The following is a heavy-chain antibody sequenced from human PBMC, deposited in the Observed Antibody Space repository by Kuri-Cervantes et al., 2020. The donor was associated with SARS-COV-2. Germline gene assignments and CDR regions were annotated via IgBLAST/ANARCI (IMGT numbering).Heavy chain of an antibody. J-gene: IGHJ4*02. D-gene: IGHD5-18*01. V-gene: IGHV3-7*03. CDR1: GFTFSSYW. CDR3: AKTREGIQLWYFDY. Sequence: GESLKISCAASGFTFSSYWMSWVRQAPGKGLEWVANIKQDGSEKYYVDSVKGRFTISRDNAKNSLYLQMNSLRAEDTAVYYCAKTREGIQLWYFDYWGQGTLVTVSS. CDR2: IKQDGSEK.